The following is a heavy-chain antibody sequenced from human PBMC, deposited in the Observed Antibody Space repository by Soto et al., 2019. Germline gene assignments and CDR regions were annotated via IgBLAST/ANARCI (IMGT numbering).Heavy chain of an antibody. J-gene: IGHJ4*02. CDR1: GFTFSSYE. D-gene: IGHD3-16*02. Sequence: LRLSCAASGFTFSSYEMNWVRQAPGKGLEWISYITSSGSTTYYADSVKGRFTISRDNAKNSLYLQMNSLRADDTAVYYCARGNSPVNVYWGQGTLVTVSS. CDR3: ARGNSPVNVY. CDR2: ITSSGSTT. V-gene: IGHV3-48*03.